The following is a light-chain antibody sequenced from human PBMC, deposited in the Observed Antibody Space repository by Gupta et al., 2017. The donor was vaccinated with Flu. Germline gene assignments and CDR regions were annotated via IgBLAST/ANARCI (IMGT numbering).Light chain of an antibody. CDR3: QQYGSSPLFT. Sequence: IVLTQSPGTRSLSPGERATLSCRASQSVSSSYLAWYQQKPGQAPRLLIYGESSRATGIPDRFSGSGSGTDFTLTISRLEPEDFAVYYCQQYGSSPLFTFGPGTKVDIK. J-gene: IGKJ3*01. CDR1: QSVSSSY. V-gene: IGKV3-20*01. CDR2: GES.